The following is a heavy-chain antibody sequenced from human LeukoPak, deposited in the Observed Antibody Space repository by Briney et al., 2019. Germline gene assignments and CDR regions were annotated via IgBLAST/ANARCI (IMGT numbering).Heavy chain of an antibody. D-gene: IGHD1-1*01. J-gene: IGHJ4*02. CDR2: IKRDGREE. CDR1: GVTFSSYS. Sequence: GGSLRLSCAASGVTFSSYSMSWVPQAPGKGREWVANIKRDGREENYVDSVKGRFTISRDNAKNSLYLQMNSLRVEDTAVYYCAVTRGHWGQGTLVTVSS. CDR3: AVTRGH. V-gene: IGHV3-7*01.